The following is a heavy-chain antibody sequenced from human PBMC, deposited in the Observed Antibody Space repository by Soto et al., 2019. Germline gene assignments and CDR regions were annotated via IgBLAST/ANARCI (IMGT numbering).Heavy chain of an antibody. D-gene: IGHD1-26*01. CDR1: GYTFTTSG. CDR3: ARQGSWPYYYYGLDV. V-gene: IGHV1-18*01. Sequence: QVQLVQSGPEVKKPGASVKVSCEASGYTFTTSGISWVRQAPGRGLEWMGWISTYNGDTNSAQKFQGRVTMTADTSTGTAYMELMSLKSDDTAVYYCARQGSWPYYYYGLDVWGQWTTVTVSS. CDR2: ISTYNGDT. J-gene: IGHJ6*02.